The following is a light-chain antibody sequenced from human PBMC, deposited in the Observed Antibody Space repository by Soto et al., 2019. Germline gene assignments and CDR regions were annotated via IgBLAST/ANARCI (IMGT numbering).Light chain of an antibody. V-gene: IGKV3-20*01. CDR1: QSVSNSY. J-gene: IGKJ2*01. CDR2: GAS. Sequence: EIVLTQSPGTLSLSPGERATLSCRASQSVSNSYLVWYQQKPGQALRLLIYGASSRATGIPDRFSGSGSGTDFALIISRLEPEDFAVYYCQQYGALPSTFGQGTKLEIK. CDR3: QQYGALPST.